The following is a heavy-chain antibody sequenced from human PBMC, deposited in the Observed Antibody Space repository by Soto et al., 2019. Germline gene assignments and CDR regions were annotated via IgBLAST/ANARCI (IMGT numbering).Heavy chain of an antibody. Sequence: ASVKVSCKASGYTFTSYGISWVRQAPGQGLEWMGRISAYNGNTNYAQKLQGRVTMTTDTSTSTAYMELRSLRSDDTAVYYCARDPLYDFCCGYWFTGDAFDIWGQGTMVTVSS. CDR3: ARDPLYDFCCGYWFTGDAFDI. CDR1: GYTFTSYG. D-gene: IGHD3-3*01. V-gene: IGHV1-18*01. CDR2: ISAYNGNT. J-gene: IGHJ3*02.